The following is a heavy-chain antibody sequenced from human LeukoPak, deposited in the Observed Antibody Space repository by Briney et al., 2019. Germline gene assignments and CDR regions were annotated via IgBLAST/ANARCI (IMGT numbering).Heavy chain of an antibody. CDR1: GFTFRSYW. Sequence: PGGSLRLSCAASGFTFRSYWMSWVRQAPGKGLEWVANIKQDGSEKYYVDSVKGRFTISRDNAKNSLYLQMNSLRAEDTAVYYCARGRWDPGVWGQGTLVTVSS. D-gene: IGHD4-23*01. J-gene: IGHJ4*02. CDR3: ARGRWDPGV. CDR2: IKQDGSEK. V-gene: IGHV3-7*04.